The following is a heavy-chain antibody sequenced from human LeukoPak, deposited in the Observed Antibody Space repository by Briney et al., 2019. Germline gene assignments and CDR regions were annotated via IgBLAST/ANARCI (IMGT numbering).Heavy chain of an antibody. D-gene: IGHD3-22*01. CDR3: AKSVGYYDSSGYYVDFDY. Sequence: GGSLKLSCAASGFTFSSYAMSWVRQAPGKGLEWVSAISGSGGSTYYADSVKGRFTISRDNSKNTLYLQMNSLRAEDTAVYYCAKSVGYYDSSGYYVDFDYWGQGTLVTVSS. J-gene: IGHJ4*02. CDR2: ISGSGGST. CDR1: GFTFSSYA. V-gene: IGHV3-23*01.